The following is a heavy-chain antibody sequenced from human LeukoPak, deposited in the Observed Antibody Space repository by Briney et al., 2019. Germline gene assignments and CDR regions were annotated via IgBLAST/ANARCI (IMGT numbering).Heavy chain of an antibody. CDR3: ARDPGHDAFDI. CDR2: ISYGGST. Sequence: SQTLSLTCTVSGGSISSGGYYWSWIRQHPGKGLEWIGYISYGGSTYYNPSLKSRITISVDTSKNQFSLKLSSMTAADTAVYYCARDPGHDAFDIWGQGTLVTVSS. CDR1: GGSISSGGYY. V-gene: IGHV4-31*03. J-gene: IGHJ3*02. D-gene: IGHD3-10*01.